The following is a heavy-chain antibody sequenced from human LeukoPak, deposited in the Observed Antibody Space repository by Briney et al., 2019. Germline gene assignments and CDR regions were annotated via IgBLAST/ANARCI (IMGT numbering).Heavy chain of an antibody. CDR3: ARYQYYDFWSGPDY. J-gene: IGHJ4*02. V-gene: IGHV1-8*01. D-gene: IGHD3-3*01. CDR2: MNPNSGNT. CDR1: GYTFTSYD. Sequence: GASVKVSCKASGYTFTSYDINWVRQATGHRLEWMGWMNPNSGNTGYAQKFQGRVTMTRNTSISTAYMELSSLRSEDTAVYYCARYQYYDFWSGPDYWGQGTLVTVSS.